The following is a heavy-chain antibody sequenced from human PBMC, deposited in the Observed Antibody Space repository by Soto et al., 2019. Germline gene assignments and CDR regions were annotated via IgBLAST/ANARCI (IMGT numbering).Heavy chain of an antibody. CDR2: INHSGST. D-gene: IGHD2-8*01. J-gene: IGHJ5*02. Sequence: ETLSLTCAVYGGSFSGYYWSWIRQPPGKGLEWIGEINHSGSTNYNPSLKSRVTISVDTSKNQFSLKLSSVTAADTAVYYCARGIVLMVYAFPTWFDPWGQGTLVTVSS. CDR1: GGSFSGYY. CDR3: ARGIVLMVYAFPTWFDP. V-gene: IGHV4-34*01.